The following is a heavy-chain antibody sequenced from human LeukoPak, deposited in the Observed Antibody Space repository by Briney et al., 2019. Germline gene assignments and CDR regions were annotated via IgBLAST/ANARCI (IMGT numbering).Heavy chain of an antibody. V-gene: IGHV4-30-4*01. J-gene: IGHJ5*02. D-gene: IGHD3-3*01. CDR2: IYYSGST. Sequence: NSSETLSLTCTVSSGSISSGDYYWSWIRQPPGKGLEWIGYIYYSGSTYYNPSLKSRVTISVDTSKNQFSLKLSSVTAADTAVYYCARGHGYYDFWSGYYGAIWFDPWGQGTLVTVSS. CDR1: SGSISSGDYY. CDR3: ARGHGYYDFWSGYYGAIWFDP.